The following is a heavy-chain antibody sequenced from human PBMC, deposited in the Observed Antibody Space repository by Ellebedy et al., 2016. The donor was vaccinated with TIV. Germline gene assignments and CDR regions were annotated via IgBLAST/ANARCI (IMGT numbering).Heavy chain of an antibody. V-gene: IGHV3-74*01. Sequence: PGGSLRLSCAASGFTFSSYWMHWVRQAPGKGLVWVSRITSDGSATIYAGSVKGRFTISRDNAKKTLYLQMDSLRAEDTAVYYCATGRAAYDYWGQGTLVTVSS. J-gene: IGHJ4*02. CDR1: GFTFSSYW. CDR3: ATGRAAYDY. CDR2: ITSDGSAT. D-gene: IGHD2-15*01.